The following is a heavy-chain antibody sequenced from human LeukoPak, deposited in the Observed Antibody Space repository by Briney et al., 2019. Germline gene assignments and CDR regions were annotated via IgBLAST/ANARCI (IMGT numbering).Heavy chain of an antibody. V-gene: IGHV3-48*03. CDR1: GFTFSSYE. Sequence: GGSLRLSCAASGFTFSSYEMNWVRQAPGKGLEWVSYISSSGSTIYYADSVKGRFTISRDNAKNSPYLQMNSLRAEDTAVYYCAREKREWFGELLFFDYWGQGTLVTVSS. D-gene: IGHD3-10*01. CDR3: AREKREWFGELLFFDY. CDR2: ISSSGSTI. J-gene: IGHJ4*02.